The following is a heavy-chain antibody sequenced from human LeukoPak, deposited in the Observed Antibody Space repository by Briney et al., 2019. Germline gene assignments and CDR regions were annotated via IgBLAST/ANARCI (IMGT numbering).Heavy chain of an antibody. CDR1: GFSFSNAW. J-gene: IGHJ5*02. D-gene: IGHD5-12*01. V-gene: IGHV3-15*01. CDR2: IRSYSDGGTS. Sequence: GESLRLSCAASGFSFSNAWMSWVRQAPGTGLGWVGRIRSYSDGGTSDYAAPVKGRITIPSADSKHTVSLQMNRLKTEDTAVYFGTAGSVAIRGAPGSQGTL. CDR3: TAGSVAIRGAP.